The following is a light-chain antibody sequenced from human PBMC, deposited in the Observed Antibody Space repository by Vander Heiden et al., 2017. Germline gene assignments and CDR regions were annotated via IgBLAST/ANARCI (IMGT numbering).Light chain of an antibody. J-gene: IGLJ1*01. CDR2: DVS. CDR3: SSYTSSSPLV. V-gene: IGLV2-14*03. CDR1: SSDVGGYNY. Sequence: QSALTQPASVSGSPGQPITISCTGTSSDVGGYNYFSCYQHHPGKAPKLMIYDVSDRPSGVSNRFSGSKSGNTASLTISGLQAEDEADYYCSSYTSSSPLVFGTGTKVTVL.